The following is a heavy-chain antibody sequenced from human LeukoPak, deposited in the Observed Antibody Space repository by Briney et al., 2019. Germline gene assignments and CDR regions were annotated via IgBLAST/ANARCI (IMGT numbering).Heavy chain of an antibody. J-gene: IGHJ4*02. CDR3: AEQVRGGISDY. V-gene: IGHV3-21*04. CDR1: GFTFSSYS. Sequence: KPGGSLRLSCAASGFTFSSYSMNWVRQAPGKGLEWVSSISSSSSYIYYADSVKGRFTISRDNAKNSLYLQMNSLRAEDTAVYYCAEQVRGGISDYWGQGTLVTVSS. D-gene: IGHD3-10*01. CDR2: ISSSSSYI.